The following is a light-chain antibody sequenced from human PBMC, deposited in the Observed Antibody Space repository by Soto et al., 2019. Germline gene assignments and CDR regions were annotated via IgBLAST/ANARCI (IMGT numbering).Light chain of an antibody. CDR3: LLSYSGARV. CDR2: DTG. CDR1: TGAVTSGHY. J-gene: IGLJ3*02. Sequence: QAVVTQEPSLTVSPGGTVTLTCGSSTGAVTSGHYPYWFQQKPGQAPRTLLYDTGYKHSWTPARFSGSLLGGNAALTLSGAQPEDEAEYYCLLSYSGARVFGGGTKLTVL. V-gene: IGLV7-46*01.